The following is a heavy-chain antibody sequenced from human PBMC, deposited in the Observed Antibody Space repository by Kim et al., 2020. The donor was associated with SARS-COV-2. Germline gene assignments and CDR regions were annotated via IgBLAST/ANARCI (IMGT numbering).Heavy chain of an antibody. V-gene: IGHV3-33*06. CDR3: AKSSVPTIYYFDY. Sequence: GGSLRLSCVTSGFPFSTYGMNWVRQAPGKGLEWVAVIWNDASKTYYADSVKGRFTISRDNSKKTLYLQMNSLRGDDTAVYYCAKSSVPTIYYFDYWGQGTLLTVP. CDR1: GFPFSTYG. J-gene: IGHJ4*02. D-gene: IGHD3-9*01. CDR2: IWNDASKT.